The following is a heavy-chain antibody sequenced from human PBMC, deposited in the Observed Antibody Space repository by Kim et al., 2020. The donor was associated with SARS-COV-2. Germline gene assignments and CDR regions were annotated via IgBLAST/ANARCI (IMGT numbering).Heavy chain of an antibody. CDR2: IWYDGSNK. V-gene: IGHV3-33*01. J-gene: IGHJ6*02. Sequence: GGSLRLSCAASGFTFSSYGMHWVRQAPGKGLEWVAVIWYDGSNKYYADSVKGRFTISRDNSKNTLYLQMNSLRAEDTAVYYCARDLANWNDYYYYGIDVWGQGTTVTVSS. D-gene: IGHD1-1*01. CDR1: GFTFSSYG. CDR3: ARDLANWNDYYYYGIDV.